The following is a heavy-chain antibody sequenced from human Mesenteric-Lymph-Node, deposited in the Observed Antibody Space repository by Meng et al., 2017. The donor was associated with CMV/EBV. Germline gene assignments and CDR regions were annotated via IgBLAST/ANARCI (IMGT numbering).Heavy chain of an antibody. D-gene: IGHD2-2*01. J-gene: IGHJ4*02. CDR3: ARGSSTSCWIDY. V-gene: IGHV2-70*20. Sequence: SGPTLVKPPQTLTLTCTFSVFSLSTSGMCVSWVRQPPGKALEWLALIDWDDDKYYSTSLKTRLTISKDTSKNQVVLTMTNMDPVDTATYYCARGSSTSCWIDYWGQGTLVTVSS. CDR1: VFSLSTSGMC. CDR2: IDWDDDK.